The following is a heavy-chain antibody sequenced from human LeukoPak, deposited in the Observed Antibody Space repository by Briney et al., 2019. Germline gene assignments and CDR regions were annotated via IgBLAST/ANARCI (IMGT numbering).Heavy chain of an antibody. CDR2: INHSGST. V-gene: IGHV4-34*01. CDR1: GGSLSNYY. D-gene: IGHD1-14*01. Sequence: SETLSLTCAVYGGSLSNYYWTWLRQPPGKGLEWIGEINHSGSTNYNPSLKSRVTISVDTSKNQFSLKLSSVTAADTAVYYCARERGPNRYYYYGMDVWGQGTTVTVSS. CDR3: ARERGPNRYYYYGMDV. J-gene: IGHJ6*02.